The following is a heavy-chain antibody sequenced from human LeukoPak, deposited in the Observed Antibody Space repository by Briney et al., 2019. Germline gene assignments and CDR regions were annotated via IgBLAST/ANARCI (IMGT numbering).Heavy chain of an antibody. CDR3: ARDLALRARGYFDY. J-gene: IGHJ4*02. CDR1: GGSFSGYY. CDR2: INHSGST. V-gene: IGHV4-34*01. Sequence: PSETLSLTCAVYGGSFSGYYWSWIRQPPGKGLEWIGEINHSGSTNYNPSLKSRVTISVDTSKNQFSLKLSSVTAADTAVYYCARDLALRARGYFDYWGQGTLVTVSS.